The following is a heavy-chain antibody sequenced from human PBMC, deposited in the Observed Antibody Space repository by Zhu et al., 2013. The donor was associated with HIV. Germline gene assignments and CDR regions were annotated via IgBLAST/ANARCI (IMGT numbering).Heavy chain of an antibody. D-gene: IGHD1-1*01. J-gene: IGHJ6*02. CDR2: INPNSGGT. Sequence: QVQLVQSGAEVKKPGASVKVSCKASGYTFTGYYMHWVRQAPGQGLEWMGWINPNSGGTNYAQKFQGWVTMTRDTSISTAYMELSRLRSDDTAVYYCAIGSGTSRAYYYYGMDVWGQGTTVTVSS. V-gene: IGHV1-2*04. CDR3: AIGSGTSRAYYYYGMDV. CDR1: GYTFTGYY.